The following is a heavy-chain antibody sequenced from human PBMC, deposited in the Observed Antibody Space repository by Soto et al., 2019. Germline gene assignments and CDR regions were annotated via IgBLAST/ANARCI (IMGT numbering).Heavy chain of an antibody. J-gene: IGHJ5*02. D-gene: IGHD3-3*01. V-gene: IGHV3-7*01. CDR3: ARVLTYYDVCSGYPEVGWFDH. Sequence: GGSLRLSCAASGFTFSSYWMSWVRQAPGKGLEWVANIKQDGSEKYYVDSVKGRFTISRDNAKNSLYLQMNSLRAEDAAVYYGARVLTYYDVCSGYPEVGWFDHWCQGTLVTVSA. CDR2: IKQDGSEK. CDR1: GFTFSSYW.